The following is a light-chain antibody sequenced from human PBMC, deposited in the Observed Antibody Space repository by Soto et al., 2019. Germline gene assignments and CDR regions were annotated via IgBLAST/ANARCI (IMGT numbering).Light chain of an antibody. CDR1: QSIDSD. V-gene: IGKV3-15*01. Sequence: EIMMTQSPANVSVFPGERATLSCRASQSIDSDLAWYQQKPGHVHGLLIYGTSTRATGVPARLSGSGSGTDVTLTIISLQSDDFAVYYCQQYSHWRTFGPGTKVEIK. CDR3: QQYSHWRT. CDR2: GTS. J-gene: IGKJ1*01.